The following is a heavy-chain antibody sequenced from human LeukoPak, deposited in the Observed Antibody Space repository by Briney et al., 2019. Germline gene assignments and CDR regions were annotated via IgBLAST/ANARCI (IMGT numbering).Heavy chain of an antibody. CDR2: INPNSGGT. D-gene: IGHD5-24*01. Sequence: GASVKVSCKASGYTFTGYYMHWVRQAPGQGLEWMGWINPNSGGTNYAQKFQGRVTMTRDTSISTAYMELSRLRSDDTALYYCARGGRDYSYNYFHMDVWGKGTTVTVSS. V-gene: IGHV1-2*02. CDR1: GYTFTGYY. CDR3: ARGGRDYSYNYFHMDV. J-gene: IGHJ6*03.